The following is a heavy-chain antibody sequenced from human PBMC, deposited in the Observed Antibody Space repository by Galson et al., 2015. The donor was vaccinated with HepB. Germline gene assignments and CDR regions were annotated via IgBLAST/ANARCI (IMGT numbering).Heavy chain of an antibody. Sequence: SVKVSCKASGYTFTSYYMHWVRQAPGQGLEWMGIINPSGGSTSYAQKFQGRVTMTRDTSTSTVYMELSSLRSEDTAVYYCARDDGGGYNHEGAFDIWGQGTMVTVSS. CDR2: INPSGGST. CDR3: ARDDGGGYNHEGAFDI. CDR1: GYTFTSYY. D-gene: IGHD5-24*01. J-gene: IGHJ3*02. V-gene: IGHV1-46*01.